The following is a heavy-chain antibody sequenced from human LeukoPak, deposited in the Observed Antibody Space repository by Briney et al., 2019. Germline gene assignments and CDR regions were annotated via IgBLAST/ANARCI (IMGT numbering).Heavy chain of an antibody. J-gene: IGHJ4*02. Sequence: ASVKVSCKASGYTFTGYYMHWVRQAPGQGLEWMGWINPNSGGTNYAQKFQGRVTMTRDTSISTAYMELSRLRSDDTAVYYRARVPGWTHRGAFDYWGQGTLVTVSS. D-gene: IGHD6-19*01. CDR3: ARVPGWTHRGAFDY. CDR1: GYTFTGYY. V-gene: IGHV1-2*02. CDR2: INPNSGGT.